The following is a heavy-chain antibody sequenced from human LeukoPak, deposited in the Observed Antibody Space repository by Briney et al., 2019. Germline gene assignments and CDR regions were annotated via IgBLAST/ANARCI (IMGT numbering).Heavy chain of an antibody. V-gene: IGHV3-30*02. CDR3: AKDKSSWATIGYFDY. D-gene: IGHD5-12*01. CDR1: GFTFSSYG. CDR2: IWYDGSNK. Sequence: GGSPRLSCAASGFTFSSYGMHWVRQAPGKGLEWVAVIWYDGSNKYYADSVKGRFTISRDNSKNTLYLQMNSLRAEDTAVYYCAKDKSSWATIGYFDYWGQGTLVTVSS. J-gene: IGHJ4*02.